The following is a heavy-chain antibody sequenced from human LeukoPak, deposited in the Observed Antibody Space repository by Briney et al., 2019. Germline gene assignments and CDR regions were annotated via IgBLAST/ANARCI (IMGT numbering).Heavy chain of an antibody. CDR3: ARIGTNDFWSGYSFPEVGP. J-gene: IGHJ5*02. V-gene: IGHV1-2*02. Sequence: ASVKVSCKASGYTFTGYYMHWVRQAPGQGLEWMGWINPNSGGTNYAQKFQGRVTMTRDTPISTAYMELSRLRSDDTAVYYCARIGTNDFWSGYSFPEVGPWGQGTLVTVSS. D-gene: IGHD3-3*01. CDR2: INPNSGGT. CDR1: GYTFTGYY.